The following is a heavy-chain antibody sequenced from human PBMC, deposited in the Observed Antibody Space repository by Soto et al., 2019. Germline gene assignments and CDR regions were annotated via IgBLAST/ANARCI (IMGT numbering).Heavy chain of an antibody. CDR3: AREPFGRFDP. Sequence: QMQLVQSGPEVKKPGSSVNVSCKASGDSFGSYAVSWVRQAPGQGLAWMGAIIPVFGTTNYTQKFQGRVTITADDSTTTAYMELSSLRSDDTAVYYCAREPFGRFDPWGQGTLVTFSS. V-gene: IGHV1-69*01. CDR2: IIPVFGTT. D-gene: IGHD3-10*01. J-gene: IGHJ5*02. CDR1: GDSFGSYA.